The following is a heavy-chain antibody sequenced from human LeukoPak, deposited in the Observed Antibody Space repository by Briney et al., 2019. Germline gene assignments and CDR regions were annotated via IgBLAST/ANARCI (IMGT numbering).Heavy chain of an antibody. V-gene: IGHV3-73*01. Sequence: GGSLRLSCAASGFTFSGSAMHWVRQASGKGLEWVGRIRSKANSYATAYAASVKGRFTISRDDSKNTAYLQMNSLKTEDTAVYYCTPIGYGSSGFYDYWGQGTLVTVSS. J-gene: IGHJ4*02. D-gene: IGHD3-22*01. CDR1: GFTFSGSA. CDR2: IRSKANSYAT. CDR3: TPIGYGSSGFYDY.